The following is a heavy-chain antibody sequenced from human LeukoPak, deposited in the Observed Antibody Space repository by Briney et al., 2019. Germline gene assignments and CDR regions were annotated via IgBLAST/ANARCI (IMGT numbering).Heavy chain of an antibody. D-gene: IGHD1-26*01. J-gene: IGHJ4*02. V-gene: IGHV4-34*01. CDR3: ARDRGSYLSRGLGY. CDR2: INHSGST. Sequence: PSETLSLTCAVYGGSFSGYYWSWIRQPPGKGLEWIGEINHSGSTNYNPSLKSRVTISVDTSKNQFSLKLSSVTAADTAVYYCARDRGSYLSRGLGYWGQGTLVTASS. CDR1: GGSFSGYY.